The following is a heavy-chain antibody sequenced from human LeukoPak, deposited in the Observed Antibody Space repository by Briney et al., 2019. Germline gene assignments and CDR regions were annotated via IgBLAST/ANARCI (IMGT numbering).Heavy chain of an antibody. D-gene: IGHD3-9*01. Sequence: GGSLRLSCAASGVTFSSYGMHWVRQAPGKGLEWVAVIWYDGSNKYYADSVKGRFTISRDNSKNTLYLQMNSLRAEDTAVYYCARGDILTGYSIDYWGQGTLVTDSS. CDR2: IWYDGSNK. CDR1: GVTFSSYG. J-gene: IGHJ4*02. V-gene: IGHV3-33*08. CDR3: ARGDILTGYSIDY.